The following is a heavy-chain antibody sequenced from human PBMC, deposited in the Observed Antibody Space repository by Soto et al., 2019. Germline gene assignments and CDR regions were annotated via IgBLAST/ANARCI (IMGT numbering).Heavy chain of an antibody. J-gene: IGHJ4*02. CDR1: GGSISSGGYY. V-gene: IGHV4-31*03. D-gene: IGHD4-17*01. Sequence: QVQLQESGPGLVKPSQTLSLTCTVSGGSISSGGYYWSWIRQHPGKGLEWIGYIYYSGSTYYHPSLSSRVTISVHTSKIQFSLKLSSVTAADTAVYYCQRNYGDYSWVFDYWGPGTLVTVSS. CDR2: IYYSGST. CDR3: QRNYGDYSWVFDY.